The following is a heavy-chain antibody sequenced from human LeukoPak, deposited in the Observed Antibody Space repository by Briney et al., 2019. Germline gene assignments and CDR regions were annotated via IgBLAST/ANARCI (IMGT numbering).Heavy chain of an antibody. Sequence: GGSLRLSCAASGFTFSSYAMHWVRQAPGKGLEWVAVISYDGSNKYYADSVKGRFTISRDNSKNTLSLQMNSLRAEDTAVYYCAKDGGAAAGRYYFDYWGQGTLVTVSS. CDR3: AKDGGAAAGRYYFDY. V-gene: IGHV3-30*04. D-gene: IGHD6-13*01. J-gene: IGHJ4*02. CDR1: GFTFSSYA. CDR2: ISYDGSNK.